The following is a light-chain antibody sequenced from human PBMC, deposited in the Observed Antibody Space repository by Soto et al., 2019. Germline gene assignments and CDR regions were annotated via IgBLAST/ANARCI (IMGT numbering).Light chain of an antibody. CDR3: QQYYTITYT. CDR2: WSS. J-gene: IGKJ2*01. Sequence: DIVLTQSPDSLPVSLGERATITCKSSQNILYDFNNKNYLGWYQQKPGQPPKLLFYWSSIRESGVPDRFSVSGSGTDFTLTIDGLQAEDVALYYCQQYYTITYTFGQGTMLEIK. V-gene: IGKV4-1*01. CDR1: QNILYDFNNKNY.